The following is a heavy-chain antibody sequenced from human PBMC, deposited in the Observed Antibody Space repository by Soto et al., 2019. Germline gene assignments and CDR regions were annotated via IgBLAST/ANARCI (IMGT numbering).Heavy chain of an antibody. V-gene: IGHV4-34*01. CDR1: GGSFSGYY. J-gene: IGHJ6*03. CDR2: INHSGST. CDR3: ARGLGGSGSYYYYYYYMDV. Sequence: QVQLQQWGAGLLKPSETLSLTCAVYGGSFSGYYWSWIRQPPGKGLEWIGEINHSGSTNYNPSLKSRVTTSVDTSKNQFSLKLSSVTAADTAVYYCARGLGGSGSYYYYYYYMDVWGKGTTVTVSS. D-gene: IGHD3-10*01.